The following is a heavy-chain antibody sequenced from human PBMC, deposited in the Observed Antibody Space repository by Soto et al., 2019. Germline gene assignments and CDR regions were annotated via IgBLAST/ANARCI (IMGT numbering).Heavy chain of an antibody. V-gene: IGHV3-30*18. CDR2: ISYDGSNT. D-gene: IGHD3-22*01. Sequence: VAVISYDGSNTYYADSVKGRFTISRDNSKNTLYLQMNSLRAEDTAVYYCAKGAPKTYYYDSSGYYPFDYWGQGTLVTVSS. J-gene: IGHJ4*02. CDR3: AKGAPKTYYYDSSGYYPFDY.